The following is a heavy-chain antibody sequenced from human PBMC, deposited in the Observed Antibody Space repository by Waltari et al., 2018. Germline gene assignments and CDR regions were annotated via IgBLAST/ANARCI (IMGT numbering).Heavy chain of an antibody. CDR1: GFPFSNYE. CDR2: ISNSGSTV. J-gene: IGHJ6*03. Sequence: EVQVVESGGGLVQPGGSLRLSCAAAGFPFSNYEMNWVRQAPGKGLEWVSYISNSGSTVYYADSVKGRFTISRDNAKNSLYLEMNSLRAEDTAVYYCARPSTEYYYYYYYMDVWGKGTTVTVS. CDR3: ARPSTEYYYYYYYMDV. V-gene: IGHV3-48*03.